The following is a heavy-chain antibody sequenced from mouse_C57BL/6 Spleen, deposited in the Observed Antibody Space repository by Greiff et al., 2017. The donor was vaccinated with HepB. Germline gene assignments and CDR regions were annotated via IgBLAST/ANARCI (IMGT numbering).Heavy chain of an antibody. J-gene: IGHJ2*01. CDR1: GYAFTNYL. CDR2: INPGSGGT. Sequence: VQLQQSGAELVRPGTSVKVSCKASGYAFTNYLIEWVKQRPGQGLEWIGVINPGSGGTNYNEKFKGKATLTADKSSSTAYMQLSSLTSEDSAVYFCARSGVLRDYWGQGTTLTVSS. V-gene: IGHV1-54*01. CDR3: ARSGVLRDY. D-gene: IGHD1-1*01.